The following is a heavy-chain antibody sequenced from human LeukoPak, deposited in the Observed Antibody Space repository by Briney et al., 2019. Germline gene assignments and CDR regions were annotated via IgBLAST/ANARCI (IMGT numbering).Heavy chain of an antibody. CDR3: ARGGDIVVVTADGDAFDI. Sequence: ASVKVSCKASGYTFTSYGISWVRQAPGQGLEWMGWISAYNGNTNYAQKLQGRVTMTTDTSTGTAYMELRSLRSDDTAVYYCARGGDIVVVTADGDAFDIWGQGTMVTVSS. V-gene: IGHV1-18*01. CDR2: ISAYNGNT. CDR1: GYTFTSYG. D-gene: IGHD2-21*02. J-gene: IGHJ3*02.